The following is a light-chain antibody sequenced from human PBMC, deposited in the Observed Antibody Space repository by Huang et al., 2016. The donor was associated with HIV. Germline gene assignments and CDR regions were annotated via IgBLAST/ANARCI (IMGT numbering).Light chain of an antibody. J-gene: IGKJ2*01. V-gene: IGKV3-20*01. CDR2: GAS. Sequence: EIVLTQSPGTLSLSPGERATLSCRASQSVSSTYLAWYQQKPGQAPRLLIYGASSRATGIPDVFRGSGSGTDFTLTISRLEPEDFAVYYCQQYGNSPLFGQGTKLEIK. CDR1: QSVSSTY. CDR3: QQYGNSPL.